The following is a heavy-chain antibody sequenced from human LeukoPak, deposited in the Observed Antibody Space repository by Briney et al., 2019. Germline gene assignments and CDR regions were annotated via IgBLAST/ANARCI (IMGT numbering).Heavy chain of an antibody. Sequence: PGGSLRLSCAAPGFTVSSNYMSWVRQAPGKGLEWVSVIYSGGSTYYADSVKGRFTISRDNSKNTLYLQMNSLRAEDTAVYYCARDSDYGDYSYWGQGTLVTVSS. J-gene: IGHJ4*02. CDR2: IYSGGST. V-gene: IGHV3-53*01. CDR3: ARDSDYGDYSY. CDR1: GFTVSSNY. D-gene: IGHD4-17*01.